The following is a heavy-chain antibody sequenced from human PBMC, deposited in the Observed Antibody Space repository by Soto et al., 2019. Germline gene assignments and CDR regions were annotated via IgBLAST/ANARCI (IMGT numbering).Heavy chain of an antibody. J-gene: IGHJ3*02. CDR1: GYPVTAYY. D-gene: IGHD3-3*01. Sequence: QLHLVQSGAVVKKPGASVTVSCSASGYPVTAYYMHWARQAPGRGLEWMGGINPATGAAKYTQTFRGRVTMTRDTSTSTVFMELSGLTSEDTAVFYCARGGGVGVAGSAAFDMWGQGTLVTVSS. V-gene: IGHV1-2*02. CDR2: INPATGAA. CDR3: ARGGGVGVAGSAAFDM.